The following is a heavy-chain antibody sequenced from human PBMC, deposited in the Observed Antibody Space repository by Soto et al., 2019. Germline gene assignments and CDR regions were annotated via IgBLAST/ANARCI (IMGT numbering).Heavy chain of an antibody. J-gene: IGHJ6*02. Sequence: SETLSLTCAVSGDSISTGYYWAWIRQPPGKGLEWIGSVYHSGTTYYNPSLKSRVTISVDTSKNQFSLKLSSLTAADSAVYYCARGGSAERQTDGDSYHYYPMDVWGQGTTVTVSS. V-gene: IGHV4-38-2*01. CDR1: GDSISTGYY. CDR2: VYHSGTT. D-gene: IGHD3-22*01. CDR3: ARGGSAERQTDGDSYHYYPMDV.